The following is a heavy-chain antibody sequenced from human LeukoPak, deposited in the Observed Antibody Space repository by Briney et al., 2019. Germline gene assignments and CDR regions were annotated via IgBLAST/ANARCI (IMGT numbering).Heavy chain of an antibody. D-gene: IGHD3-9*01. V-gene: IGHV1-2*02. CDR3: ARGPALYYDILTGSTYNYFDP. Sequence: ASVKVSCKASGYTFTGYYMHWVRQAPGQGLEWMGWINPNSGGTNYAQKFQGRVTMTRDTSISTAYMELSRLRSDDTAVYYCARGPALYYDILTGSTYNYFDPWGQGTLVTVSS. CDR2: INPNSGGT. J-gene: IGHJ5*02. CDR1: GYTFTGYY.